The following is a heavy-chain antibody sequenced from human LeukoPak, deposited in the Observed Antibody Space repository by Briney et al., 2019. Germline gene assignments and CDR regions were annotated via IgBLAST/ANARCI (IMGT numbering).Heavy chain of an antibody. Sequence: ASVKVSCKASGYTFTGYYMHWVRQAPGQGLEWMGWINPNGGGPKYAPKFQGRVTVTRDTSINTVYMELSRLRSDDTAVYYCATGLFSYYYGSGAWGQGTLVTVSS. CDR2: INPNGGGP. CDR3: ATGLFSYYYGSGA. CDR1: GYTFTGYY. J-gene: IGHJ4*02. V-gene: IGHV1-2*02. D-gene: IGHD3-10*01.